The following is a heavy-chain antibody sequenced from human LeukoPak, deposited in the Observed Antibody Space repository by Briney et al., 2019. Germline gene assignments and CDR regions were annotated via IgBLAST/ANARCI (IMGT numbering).Heavy chain of an antibody. CDR1: GGSISSSSYY. Sequence: SETLSLTCTVSGGSISSSSYYWGWIRQPPGKGLESIGSIYYSGSTYYNPSLKSRVTISVDTSKNQFSLKLSSVTAADTAVYYCARYSGYSSGWTPTPYFDYWGQGTLVTVSS. CDR2: IYYSGST. V-gene: IGHV4-39*01. J-gene: IGHJ4*02. CDR3: ARYSGYSSGWTPTPYFDY. D-gene: IGHD6-19*01.